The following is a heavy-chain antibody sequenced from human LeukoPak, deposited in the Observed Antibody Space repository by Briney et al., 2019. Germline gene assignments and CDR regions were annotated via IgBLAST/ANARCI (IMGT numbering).Heavy chain of an antibody. CDR3: ARPYCSSTSCLWYFDY. D-gene: IGHD2-2*01. Sequence: ASVKVSCKASGYTFTGYYMHWVRQAPGQGLEWMGWINPNSGGTNYAQKFQGRVTMTRDTSISTAYTELSRLRSDDTAVYYCARPYCSSTSCLWYFDYWGQGTLVTVSS. J-gene: IGHJ4*02. CDR2: INPNSGGT. CDR1: GYTFTGYY. V-gene: IGHV1-2*02.